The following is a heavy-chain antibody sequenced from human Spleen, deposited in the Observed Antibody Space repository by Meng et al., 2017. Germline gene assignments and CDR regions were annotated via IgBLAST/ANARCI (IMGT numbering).Heavy chain of an antibody. Sequence: QVQLQESGPGLVKPSETLSLSCSVSGGSISNYYWSWIRQPPGEGLEWIGYICNSGSTYYSPSLKSRVTISVDTSTNQFSLRLNSVTAADTAVYYCARGMWIAVAGTAKIDYWGQGTLVTVSS. J-gene: IGHJ4*02. CDR1: GGSISNYY. CDR2: ICNSGST. V-gene: IGHV4-4*09. CDR3: ARGMWIAVAGTAKIDY. D-gene: IGHD6-19*01.